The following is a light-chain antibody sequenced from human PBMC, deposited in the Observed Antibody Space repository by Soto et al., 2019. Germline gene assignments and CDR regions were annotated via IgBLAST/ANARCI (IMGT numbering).Light chain of an antibody. J-gene: IGLJ2*01. Sequence: QSALTQPASVSVSPGESITISCTGTSSDVGAYNYVSWYQQHTGKAPKLMIYDVSNRPSGVSNRFSGSKSGNTASLTISGLQAEDEADYYCSSYTSTNSLFGGGTKLTVL. CDR2: DVS. V-gene: IGLV2-14*03. CDR1: SSDVGAYNY. CDR3: SSYTSTNSL.